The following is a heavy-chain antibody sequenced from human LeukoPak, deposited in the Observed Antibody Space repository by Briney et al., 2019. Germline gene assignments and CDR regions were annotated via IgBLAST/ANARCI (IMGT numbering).Heavy chain of an antibody. Sequence: SETLSLTCTVSGGSISSYYWSWIRQPPGKGLEWIGYIYYSGSTNYNPSLKSRVTISVDTSKNQFSLKLSSVTAADTAVYYCARAGGLVVADTFDPWGQGTLVTVSS. D-gene: IGHD6-19*01. J-gene: IGHJ5*02. V-gene: IGHV4-59*01. CDR3: ARAGGLVVADTFDP. CDR2: IYYSGST. CDR1: GGSISSYY.